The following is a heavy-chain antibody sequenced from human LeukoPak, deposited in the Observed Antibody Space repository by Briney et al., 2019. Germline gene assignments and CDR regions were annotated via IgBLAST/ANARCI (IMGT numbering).Heavy chain of an antibody. D-gene: IGHD3-10*01. J-gene: IGHJ4*02. V-gene: IGHV1-2*02. CDR3: ARDGFAPYGSGTDYEGGFDY. CDR1: GYTFTVYY. Sequence: ASVKVSCKASGYTFTVYYMHWVRQAPGQGLEWMGWINPNSGGTNYAQKFQGRVTMTRDTSISTAYMELSRLRSDDTAVYYCARDGFAPYGSGTDYEGGFDYWGQGTLVTVSS. CDR2: INPNSGGT.